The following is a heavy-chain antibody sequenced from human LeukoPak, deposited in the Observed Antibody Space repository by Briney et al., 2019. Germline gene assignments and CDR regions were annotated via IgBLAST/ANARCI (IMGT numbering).Heavy chain of an antibody. V-gene: IGHV3-43D*04. CDR2: TSCDGGSA. J-gene: IGHJ4*02. CDR3: AKFSGWSTSFDY. Sequence: GGSLRLSSAASGFAFYDYAMHWGRRAPGNRREGVALTSCDGGSAYYSDSVKGRFTISSYNSKTTQYLQMNSLRAEDTALYSCAKFSGWSTSFDYWGQGTLVTVSS. CDR1: GFAFYDYA. D-gene: IGHD6-19*01.